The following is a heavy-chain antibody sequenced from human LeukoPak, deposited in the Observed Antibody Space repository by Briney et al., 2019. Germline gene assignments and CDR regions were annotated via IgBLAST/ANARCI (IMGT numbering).Heavy chain of an antibody. J-gene: IGHJ4*02. CDR2: INHSGST. CDR3: ARGMRRYGGNAYYFDY. CDR1: GGSISSCGYY. D-gene: IGHD4-23*01. V-gene: IGHV4-39*07. Sequence: SQTLSLTCTVSGGSISSCGYYWSWIRQPPGKGLEWIGEINHSGSTNYNPSLKSRVTISVDTSKNQFSLKLSSVTAADTAVYYCARGMRRYGGNAYYFDYWGQGTLVTVSS.